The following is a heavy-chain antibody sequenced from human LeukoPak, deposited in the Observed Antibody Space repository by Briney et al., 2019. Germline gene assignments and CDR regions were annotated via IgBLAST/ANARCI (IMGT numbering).Heavy chain of an antibody. CDR2: INPSGAGT. CDR3: ARENIAAPGTVDY. Sequence: ASVKVSCKASGYTFTSYSMHWMRQAPGQGLEWMGIINPSGAGTSYAQKFQGRVTMTRDTSTSTVYMELSSLRSEDTAVYYCARENIAAPGTVDYWGQGTLVTVSS. D-gene: IGHD6-13*01. V-gene: IGHV1-46*01. CDR1: GYTFTSYS. J-gene: IGHJ4*02.